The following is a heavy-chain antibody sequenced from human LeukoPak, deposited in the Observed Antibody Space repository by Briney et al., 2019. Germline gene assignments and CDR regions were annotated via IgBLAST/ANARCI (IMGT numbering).Heavy chain of an antibody. CDR1: GFTVRTNY. V-gene: IGHV3-66*01. D-gene: IGHD2/OR15-2a*01. J-gene: IGHJ4*02. CDR2: LYAGGSA. CDR3: ARAPKNAHFDY. Sequence: WGSLRLSCAASGFTVRTNYMSWVRQAPGKGLEWVSLLYAGGSAYYADSVKGRFTISRDNSKNTLYLQMNSLRAEDTAVYYCARAPKNAHFDYWGQGTLVTASS.